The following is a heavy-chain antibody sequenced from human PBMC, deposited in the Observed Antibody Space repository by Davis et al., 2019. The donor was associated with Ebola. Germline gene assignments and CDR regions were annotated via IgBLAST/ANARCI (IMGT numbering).Heavy chain of an antibody. CDR1: EYRFANYW. V-gene: IGHV5-51*01. CDR3: ARLYGPGHYLNWYFNL. J-gene: IGHJ2*01. D-gene: IGHD3-10*01. CDR2: IYPSDSDT. Sequence: KVSCKGSEYRFANYWIGWVRXKPGKGLEWLVMIYPSDSDTRYSPSFQGQVIISADESISTAYLQWNTLQASDTAVYYCARLYGPGHYLNWYFNLWGRGTLVTVSS.